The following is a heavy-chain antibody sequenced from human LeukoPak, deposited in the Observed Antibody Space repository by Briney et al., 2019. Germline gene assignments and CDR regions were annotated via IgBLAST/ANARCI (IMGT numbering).Heavy chain of an antibody. CDR2: INPSGGST. V-gene: IGHV1-46*01. J-gene: IGHJ4*02. CDR3: ARGKVAGDY. D-gene: IGHD6-19*01. CDR1: GYSFTSYY. Sequence: ASVKVSCKASGYSFTSYYIRWVRQAPGQGLEWMGIINPSGGSTNYIQKFQGRVTMTRDTSTSTIYMELSSLRSEDTAVYYCARGKVAGDYWGQGSLVTVSS.